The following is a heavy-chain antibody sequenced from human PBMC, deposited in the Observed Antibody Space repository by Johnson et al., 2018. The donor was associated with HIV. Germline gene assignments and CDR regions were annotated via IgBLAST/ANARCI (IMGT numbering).Heavy chain of an antibody. V-gene: IGHV3-20*04. J-gene: IGHJ3*02. D-gene: IGHD3-10*01. CDR1: GFTFSNFG. Sequence: VQLVESGGGVVQPGGSLRLSCAASGFTFSNFGMHWVRQAPGRGLEWVSGINWNGGSTGYADSVKGRFTISRDNAKNSLYLQMNSLRAEDTALYYCARDFVAFGECTAFDIWGQGTMVAVSS. CDR3: ARDFVAFGECTAFDI. CDR2: INWNGGST.